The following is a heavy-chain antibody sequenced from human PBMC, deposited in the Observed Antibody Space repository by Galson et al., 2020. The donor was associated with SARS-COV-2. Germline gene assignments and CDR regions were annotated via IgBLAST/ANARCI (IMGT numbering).Heavy chain of an antibody. V-gene: IGHV3-66*01. CDR3: AAPGEATFDFDY. CDR2: IYSDGST. J-gene: IGHJ4*02. CDR1: GFTVNNNY. D-gene: IGHD3-10*01. Sequence: GGSLRLSCAASGFTVNNNYMSWVRLAPGKGLECVALIYSDGSTSYANSVKGRFTISRDNSKNTLYLQMNSLRAEDTAVYYCAAPGEATFDFDYWGQGTLVTVSS.